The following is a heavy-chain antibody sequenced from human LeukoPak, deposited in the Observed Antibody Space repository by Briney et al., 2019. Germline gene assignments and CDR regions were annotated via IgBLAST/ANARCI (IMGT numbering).Heavy chain of an antibody. V-gene: IGHV3-7*03. Sequence: GGSLRLSCAASGFIFSNNYMSWVRQAPGRGLEWQATIWPDGSEKRYVDSLRGRVTISRDNVERSLYLQMNSLRVEDTAVYYCARLHSGRYYGDAFDIWGQGTMVTVSS. CDR1: GFIFSNNY. J-gene: IGHJ3*02. D-gene: IGHD1-26*01. CDR2: IWPDGSEK. CDR3: ARLHSGRYYGDAFDI.